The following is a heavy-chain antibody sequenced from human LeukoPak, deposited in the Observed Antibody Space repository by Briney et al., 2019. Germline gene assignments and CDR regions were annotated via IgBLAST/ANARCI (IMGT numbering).Heavy chain of an antibody. V-gene: IGHV3-23*01. CDR2: IRSTGGTT. D-gene: IGHD3-22*01. CDR3: AKFSARVVVSYLQH. Sequence: PGGSLRLSCGASGFTFSNYAMSWVRQAPGKGLESVSDIRSTGGTTAYADSVKGRFTISRDNSRNTLYLQMNSLRAEDTAVYYCAKFSARVVVSYLQHWGQGTLVTVSS. J-gene: IGHJ1*01. CDR1: GFTFSNYA.